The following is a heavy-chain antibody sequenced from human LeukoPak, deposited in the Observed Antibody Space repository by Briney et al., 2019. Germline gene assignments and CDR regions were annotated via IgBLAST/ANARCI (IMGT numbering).Heavy chain of an antibody. D-gene: IGHD3-9*01. CDR3: ARLTKGRYFDYIFDY. Sequence: SETLSLTCTVSGGSVSNTDFYWGWIRQPPGKGLQWIGNIYYSGSTYYHPSLNSRVTMSVDTSKNQFSLKMTSVTAADTAVYYCARLTKGRYFDYIFDYWGQGTLFTVSS. J-gene: IGHJ4*02. CDR1: GGSVSNTDFY. V-gene: IGHV4-39*01. CDR2: IYYSGST.